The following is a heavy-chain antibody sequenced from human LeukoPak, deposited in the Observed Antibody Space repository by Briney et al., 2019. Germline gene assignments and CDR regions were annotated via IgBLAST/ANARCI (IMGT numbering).Heavy chain of an antibody. CDR1: GGSISSYY. J-gene: IGHJ2*01. CDR2: IYTSGST. Sequence: SETLSLTCTVSGGSISSYYWSGIRQPAGKGLEWIGRIYTSGSTNYNPSLKSRVTISVDKSKNQFSLKLSSVTAADTAVYYCARGYDSSGYYYGINWYFDLWGRGTLVTVSS. V-gene: IGHV4-4*07. D-gene: IGHD3-22*01. CDR3: ARGYDSSGYYYGINWYFDL.